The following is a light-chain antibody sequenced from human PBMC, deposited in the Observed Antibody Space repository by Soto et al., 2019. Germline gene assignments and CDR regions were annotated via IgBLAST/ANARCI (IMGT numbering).Light chain of an antibody. CDR2: DVT. J-gene: IGLJ1*01. CDR3: TSYTTRHTRPIV. CDR1: SSDVGGYNY. V-gene: IGLV2-14*03. Sequence: SALRQPASVSGSPGQSITISCTGTSSDVGGYNYVSWYQHHPGKAPKLIIYDVTTRPSGVSNPFSGSKSGNTASLTISGLQPEDEADYYCTSYTTRHTRPIVFGIGTKVTVL.